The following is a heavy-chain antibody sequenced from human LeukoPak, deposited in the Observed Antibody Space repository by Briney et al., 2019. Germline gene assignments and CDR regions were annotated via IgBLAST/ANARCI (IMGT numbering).Heavy chain of an antibody. CDR2: VSGSGGNT. D-gene: IGHD3-22*01. CDR1: GFTFSSYA. Sequence: GGSLRLSCAASGFTFSSYAMSWVRQAPGKGLEWVSGVSGSGGNTFYADSVKGRFTISRDNSKNTLYLQMNSLRAEDTAVYYCARGNYYDSSGYFLYWGQGTLVTVSS. J-gene: IGHJ4*02. V-gene: IGHV3-23*01. CDR3: ARGNYYDSSGYFLY.